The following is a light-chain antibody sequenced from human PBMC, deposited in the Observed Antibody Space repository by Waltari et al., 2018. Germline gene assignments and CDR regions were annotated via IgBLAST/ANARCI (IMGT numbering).Light chain of an antibody. J-gene: IGKJ2*01. Sequence: EIVMTQSPATLSVAPGERVTLSCRASQYVPTNLAWYQQKPGQPPRLLIYVASTRATGVPARFSGSGSGTEFTLTISSLESEDFAVYYCQQYSNWPYTFGQGTKLEIK. CDR2: VAS. CDR3: QQYSNWPYT. V-gene: IGKV3-15*01. CDR1: QYVPTN.